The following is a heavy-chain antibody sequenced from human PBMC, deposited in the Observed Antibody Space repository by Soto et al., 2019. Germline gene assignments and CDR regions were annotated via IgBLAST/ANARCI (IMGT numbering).Heavy chain of an antibody. CDR2: IWYDGSNK. CDR1: GFTFSSYG. Sequence: PGGSLRLSCAASGFTFSSYGMHWVRQAPGKGLEWVAVIWYDGSNKYYADSVKGRFTISRDNSKNTLYLQMNSLRAEDTAVYYCARADKGDKPTTYYDSSPNDYWGQGTLVTVSS. D-gene: IGHD3-22*01. CDR3: ARADKGDKPTTYYDSSPNDY. V-gene: IGHV3-33*01. J-gene: IGHJ4*02.